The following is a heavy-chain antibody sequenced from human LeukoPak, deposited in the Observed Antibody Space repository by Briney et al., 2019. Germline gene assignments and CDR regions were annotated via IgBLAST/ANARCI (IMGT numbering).Heavy chain of an antibody. J-gene: IGHJ4*02. CDR2: IYYSGST. V-gene: IGHV4-39*01. CDR3: ARYAVLLWFGGFDGDFDY. D-gene: IGHD3-10*01. CDR1: GGSISSSSYY. Sequence: PSETLSLTCTVSGGSISSSSYYWGWIRQPPGKGLEWIGSIYYSGSTYYNPSLKSRVTISVDTSKNQFSLKLSSVTAADTAVYYCARYAVLLWFGGFDGDFDYWGQGTLVTVSS.